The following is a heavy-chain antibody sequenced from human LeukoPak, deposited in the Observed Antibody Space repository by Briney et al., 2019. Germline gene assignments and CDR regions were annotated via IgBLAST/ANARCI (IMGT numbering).Heavy chain of an antibody. CDR2: IYYTGTT. CDR3: ARGYDIDV. Sequence: SETLSLTCTVSGGSISNYYWSWIRQPPGKALEWIGYIYYTGTTKYNPSLRSRATISLDTSKNQFSLKLTSVTAADTALFFCARGYDIDVWGQGTTVTVSS. J-gene: IGHJ6*02. CDR1: GGSISNYY. V-gene: IGHV4-59*01.